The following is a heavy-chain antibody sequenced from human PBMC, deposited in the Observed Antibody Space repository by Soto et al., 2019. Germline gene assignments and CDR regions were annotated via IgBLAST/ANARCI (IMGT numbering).Heavy chain of an antibody. V-gene: IGHV3-30-3*01. J-gene: IGHJ6*02. CDR3: ARDSYDYGDSRASYYYYYYGMDV. CDR2: ISYDGSNK. Sequence: GGSLRLSCAASGFTFSSYAMHWVRQAPGKGLEWVAVISYDGSNKYYADSVKGRFTISRDNSKNTLYLQMNSLRAEDTAVYYCARDSYDYGDSRASYYYYYYGMDVWGQGTTVTVSS. D-gene: IGHD4-17*01. CDR1: GFTFSSYA.